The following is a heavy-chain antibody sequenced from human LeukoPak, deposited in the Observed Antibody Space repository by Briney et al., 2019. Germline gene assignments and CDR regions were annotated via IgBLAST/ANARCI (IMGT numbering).Heavy chain of an antibody. CDR2: KSYDGSNK. V-gene: IGHV3-33*05. Sequence: GGSLRLSCAASGFTFSSYGMHWVRQAPGKGLEWVAVKSYDGSNKYYADSVKGRFTISRDNAKNSLYLQMNSLRAEDTAVYYCARDRATVTTFLWEGGQYMDVWGKGTTVTVSS. CDR1: GFTFSSYG. J-gene: IGHJ6*03. CDR3: ARDRATVTTFLWEGGQYMDV. D-gene: IGHD4-17*01.